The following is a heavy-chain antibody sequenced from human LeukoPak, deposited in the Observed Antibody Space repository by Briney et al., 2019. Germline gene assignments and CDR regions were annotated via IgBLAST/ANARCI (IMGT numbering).Heavy chain of an antibody. J-gene: IGHJ6*03. CDR1: GFPFSNYG. D-gene: IGHD5-18*01. Sequence: GGTLRLSCAASGFPFSNYGMSWVRQAPGKGLEWVAFIRYDGSNKYYADSVKGRFTISRDNSKNTLYLQMNSLRAEDTAVYYCAKGGYSYGESSYYYYYMDVWGKGTTVTISS. CDR3: AKGGYSYGESSYYYYYMDV. CDR2: IRYDGSNK. V-gene: IGHV3-30*02.